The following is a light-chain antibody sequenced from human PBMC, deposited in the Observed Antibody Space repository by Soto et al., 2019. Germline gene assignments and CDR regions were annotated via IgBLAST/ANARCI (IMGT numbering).Light chain of an antibody. CDR2: AAS. Sequence: DIQMTQSPSSLSASIGDRVTITCRASQDISSWLAWYQQKPEKAPKSLIYAASNLQGGVPSRFSGSGSGTEFTLTISSLQPGDFATYYCQHYKSYPLTFGGGTKVEIK. J-gene: IGKJ4*01. CDR3: QHYKSYPLT. V-gene: IGKV1D-16*01. CDR1: QDISSW.